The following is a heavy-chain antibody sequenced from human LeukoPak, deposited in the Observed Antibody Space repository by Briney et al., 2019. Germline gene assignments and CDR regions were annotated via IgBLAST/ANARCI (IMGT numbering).Heavy chain of an antibody. CDR2: ISGSGGST. D-gene: IGHD6-6*01. CDR3: AKGAYLAAPPPGDYYYMDV. V-gene: IGHV3-23*01. J-gene: IGHJ6*03. CDR1: GFTFSSYA. Sequence: QPGGSLRLSCAASGFTFSSYAMSWVRQAPGKGLEWVSAISGSGGSTYYADSVKGRFTISRDNSKNTLYLQMNSLRAEDTAGYYCAKGAYLAAPPPGDYYYMDVWGKGTTVTVSS.